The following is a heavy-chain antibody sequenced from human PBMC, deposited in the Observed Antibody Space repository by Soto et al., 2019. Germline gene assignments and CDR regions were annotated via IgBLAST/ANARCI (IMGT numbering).Heavy chain of an antibody. V-gene: IGHV3-9*01. J-gene: IGHJ2*01. D-gene: IGHD6-13*01. CDR1: GFTFDDYA. CDR3: AKDIVLGSGYSSSWPYWYFDL. Sequence: GGSLRLSCAASGFTFDDYAMHWVRQAPGKGLEWVSGISWNSGSIGYADSVKGRFTISRDNAKNSLYLQMNSLRAEDTALYYCAKDIVLGSGYSSSWPYWYFDLWGRGTLVTVSS. CDR2: ISWNSGSI.